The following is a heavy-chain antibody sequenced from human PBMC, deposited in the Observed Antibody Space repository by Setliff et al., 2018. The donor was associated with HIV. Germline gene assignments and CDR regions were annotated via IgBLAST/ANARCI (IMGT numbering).Heavy chain of an antibody. V-gene: IGHV3-7*03. Sequence: GGSLRLSCAASGFTFSSYWMSWVRQAPGKGLEWVANIEQDGSGEYYVGSVKGRFTISRDNAKNSLYLQMNSLRAEDTAVYYCAKSGSTIFGVVIPVYWGQGTLVTVSS. CDR3: AKSGSTIFGVVIPVY. D-gene: IGHD3-3*01. CDR1: GFTFSSYW. J-gene: IGHJ4*02. CDR2: IEQDGSGE.